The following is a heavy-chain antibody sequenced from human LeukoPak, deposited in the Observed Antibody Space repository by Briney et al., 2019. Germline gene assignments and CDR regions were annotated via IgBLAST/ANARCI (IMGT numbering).Heavy chain of an antibody. J-gene: IGHJ4*02. V-gene: IGHV5-51*01. CDR1: GYSFTSYW. Sequence: GESLKISCKGSGYSFTSYWIGWVRQMPGKGLEWMGIIYPGDSDTRYSPSFQGQVTISADKSISTAYLQWGSLKASDTAMYYCAKTGRGYFDGSGPFDDWGQGTLVTVSS. CDR2: IYPGDSDT. D-gene: IGHD3-9*01. CDR3: AKTGRGYFDGSGPFDD.